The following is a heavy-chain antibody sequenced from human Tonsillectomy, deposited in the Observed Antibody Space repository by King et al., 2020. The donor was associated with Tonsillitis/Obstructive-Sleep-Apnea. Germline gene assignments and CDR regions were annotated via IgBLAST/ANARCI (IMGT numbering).Heavy chain of an antibody. V-gene: IGHV3-49*04. CDR3: TRDAGGSFDY. J-gene: IGHJ4*02. D-gene: IGHD3-16*01. Sequence: QLVQSGGGLVQPGRSLRLSCTASGFTFGDYAMSWVRQAPGKGLERVGFIRSKAYGGTTEYAASVKGRFTVSRDDSKSIAYLQMNSLKTEDTAVYYCTRDAGGSFDYWGQGTLVTVSS. CDR1: GFTFGDYA. CDR2: IRSKAYGGTT.